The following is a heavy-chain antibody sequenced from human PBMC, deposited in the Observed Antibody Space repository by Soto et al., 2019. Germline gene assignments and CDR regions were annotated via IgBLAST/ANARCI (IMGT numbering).Heavy chain of an antibody. CDR1: GFIFSSYS. CDR3: ARPDTAMVNDAFDI. D-gene: IGHD5-18*01. Sequence: GGSLRLSCGASGFIFSSYSMNWVRQAPGKGLEWVSSISSSSSYIYYADSVKGRFTISRDNAKNSLYLQMNSLRAEDTAVYYCARPDTAMVNDAFDIWGQGTMVTVSS. J-gene: IGHJ3*02. CDR2: ISSSSSYI. V-gene: IGHV3-21*01.